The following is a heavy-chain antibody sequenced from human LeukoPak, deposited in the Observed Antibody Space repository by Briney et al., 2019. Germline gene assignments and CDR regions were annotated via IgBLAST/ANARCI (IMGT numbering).Heavy chain of an antibody. Sequence: TLSLTCTVSGGSIGSGDYYWSWIRQPPGKGLEWIGYIYYSGSTYYNPSLKSRVTISVDTSKNQFSLKLSSVTAADTAVYYCARDRPLTYYYDSSGYSDAFDIWGQGTMVTVSS. CDR2: IYYSGST. J-gene: IGHJ3*02. V-gene: IGHV4-30-4*08. D-gene: IGHD3-22*01. CDR3: ARDRPLTYYYDSSGYSDAFDI. CDR1: GGSIGSGDYY.